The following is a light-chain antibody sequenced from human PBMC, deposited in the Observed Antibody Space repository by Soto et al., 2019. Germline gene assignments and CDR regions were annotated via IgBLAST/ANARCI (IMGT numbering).Light chain of an antibody. Sequence: QSALTQPRSVSGSPGQSVTISCTGTSSDVGDNNYVSWYQQHPGKAPKLMIYDVSKRPSGVPDRFSGSKSGNTASLTISGLQAEDEADYYCCSYGGDYTWLFGGGTQLTVL. CDR2: DVS. CDR1: SSDVGDNNY. J-gene: IGLJ3*02. V-gene: IGLV2-11*01. CDR3: CSYGGDYTWL.